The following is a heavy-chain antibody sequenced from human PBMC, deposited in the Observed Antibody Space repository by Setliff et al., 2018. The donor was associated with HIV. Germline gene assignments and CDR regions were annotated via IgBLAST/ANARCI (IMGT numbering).Heavy chain of an antibody. D-gene: IGHD6-13*01. V-gene: IGHV3-23*01. CDR1: GFTFSNYA. J-gene: IGHJ4*02. CDR3: AKDHATCSWFTALLDY. CDR2: ISGSAGTT. Sequence: GGSLRLSCAASGFTFSNYAMSWVRQAPGKGLEWVSGISGSAGTTYYADSVKGRLTISRDNSKNTLYLQMNSLRAEDTAVYYCAKDHATCSWFTALLDYWGQGALVTVSS.